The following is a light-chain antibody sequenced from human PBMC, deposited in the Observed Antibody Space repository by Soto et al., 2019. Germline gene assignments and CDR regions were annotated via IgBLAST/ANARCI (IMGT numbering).Light chain of an antibody. CDR1: QTVGRS. CDR2: DAS. V-gene: IGKV3-11*01. J-gene: IGKJ5*01. Sequence: IVSTQSPATLSLTPGERATLSCRASQTVGRSLAWYQQKPGQAPRLLIYDASNRATGIPARFSGSGSGTDFTLTISSLEPEDFAVYYCQHRSSWPVSFGQGTRLEIK. CDR3: QHRSSWPVS.